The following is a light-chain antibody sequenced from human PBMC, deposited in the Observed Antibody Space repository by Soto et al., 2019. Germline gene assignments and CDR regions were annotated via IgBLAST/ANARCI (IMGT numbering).Light chain of an antibody. V-gene: IGLV3-21*02. CDR1: NIGSKG. Sequence: SYELTQPTSVSVAPGQTARITCEGHNIGSKGVHWYQQKPGQGPVLAVFDDIDRPSGIPERFSGSNSGNTATLTISRVEAGDEADYYCQVWDSTGDHVIFAGGTKLTVL. CDR2: DDI. CDR3: QVWDSTGDHVI. J-gene: IGLJ2*01.